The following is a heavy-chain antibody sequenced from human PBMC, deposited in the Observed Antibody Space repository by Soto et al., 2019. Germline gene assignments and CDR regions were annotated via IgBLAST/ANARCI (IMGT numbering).Heavy chain of an antibody. V-gene: IGHV3-23*01. J-gene: IGHJ4*02. CDR3: ARGSYSTSYSSQAF. CDR2: ISGSGGST. Sequence: GGSLRLSCAASGFTFSSYAMSWVRQAPGKGLEWVSAISGSGGSTYYADSVKGRFTISRDNSKNTLYLQMNSLRAEDTAVYYCARGSYSTSYSSQAFWGQGTLVTVSS. D-gene: IGHD3-10*01. CDR1: GFTFSSYA.